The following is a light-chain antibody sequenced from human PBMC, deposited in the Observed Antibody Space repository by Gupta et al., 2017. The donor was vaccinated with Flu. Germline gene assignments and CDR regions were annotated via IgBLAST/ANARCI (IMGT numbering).Light chain of an antibody. J-gene: IGLJ2*01. V-gene: IGLV7-46*01. Sequence: GTVTRTCGSSTGGVTTGHYPYCLQQKPAHAPRTLMFDTYNTDSGTPARFSASLLGAKAPLTRSGAQPEDEADYYCSLYYKGGGVFGGGTKLTGL. CDR2: DTY. CDR3: SLYYKGGGV. CDR1: TGGVTTGHY.